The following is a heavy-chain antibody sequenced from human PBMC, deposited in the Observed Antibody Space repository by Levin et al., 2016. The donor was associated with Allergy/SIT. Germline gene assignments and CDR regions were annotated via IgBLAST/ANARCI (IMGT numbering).Heavy chain of an antibody. D-gene: IGHD5-18*01. CDR2: ISGSGGST. Sequence: WIRQPPGKGLEWVSAISGSGGSTYYADSVKGRFTISGDNSKNTLYLQMNSLRAEDTAVYYCAKVVLDTARYYYYGMDVWGQGTTVTVSS. CDR3: AKVVLDTARYYYYGMDV. V-gene: IGHV3-23*01. J-gene: IGHJ6*02.